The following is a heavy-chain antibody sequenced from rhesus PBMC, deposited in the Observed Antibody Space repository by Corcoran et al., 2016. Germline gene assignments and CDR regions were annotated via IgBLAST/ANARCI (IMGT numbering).Heavy chain of an antibody. V-gene: IGHV4S5*01. CDR2: IGGSSGRT. Sequence: QVQLEESGPGLVKPSETLSLTCAVSGGSTSGYYWNWIRQPPGKGLEGIGYIGGSSGRTDYNPSLKSRVTISTDTSKNQLSLRLSSVTAADTAVYYCARDSSGWYGLDYWGQGVLVTVSS. CDR1: GGSTSGYY. D-gene: IGHD6-31*01. J-gene: IGHJ4*01. CDR3: ARDSSGWYGLDY.